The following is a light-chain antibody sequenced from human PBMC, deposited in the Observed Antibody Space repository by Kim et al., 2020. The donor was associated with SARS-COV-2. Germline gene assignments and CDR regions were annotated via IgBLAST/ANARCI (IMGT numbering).Light chain of an antibody. CDR2: AAS. V-gene: IGKV3-20*01. J-gene: IGKJ1*01. CDR3: PQFHSLPWT. CDR1: QSPGNNY. Sequence: EVVLTQSPGTLSLSPGERATLSCRASQSPGNNYLAGYQQRPGQAPRLLIYAASNRATGIPDRFTGSGSGADFTLTISRLEPDDFVVYFCPQFHSLPWTFGRGNKVDIK.